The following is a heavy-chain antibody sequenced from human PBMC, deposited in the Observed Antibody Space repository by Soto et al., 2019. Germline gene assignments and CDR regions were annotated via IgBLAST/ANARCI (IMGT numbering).Heavy chain of an antibody. Sequence: SETLSLTCTVSGGSMNYYYWSWIRQPPGKGLEWIGYIYHSGTAEYNPSLKSRVTLSVDTSKNQFSLKLSSVTAADTAVYYCATLGVATEYYGTDVWGQGTTVTVSS. CDR1: GGSMNYYY. D-gene: IGHD5-12*01. CDR2: IYHSGTA. CDR3: ATLGVATEYYGTDV. V-gene: IGHV4-59*12. J-gene: IGHJ6*02.